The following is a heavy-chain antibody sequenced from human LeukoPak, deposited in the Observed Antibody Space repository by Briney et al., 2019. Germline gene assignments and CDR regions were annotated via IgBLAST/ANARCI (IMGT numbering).Heavy chain of an antibody. CDR2: ISGSGAST. V-gene: IGHV3-23*01. Sequence: GGSLRLSCAASGFPFSRFAMTWVRQAPGKGLEWVSAISGSGASTYYTDSVKGRFTISRDNSKNTVYLQMNSLRAEDTAVYYCAKDQEMATTYPSLFDYCGQGTLVTVSS. CDR3: AKDQEMATTYPSLFDY. D-gene: IGHD5-24*01. J-gene: IGHJ4*02. CDR1: GFPFSRFA.